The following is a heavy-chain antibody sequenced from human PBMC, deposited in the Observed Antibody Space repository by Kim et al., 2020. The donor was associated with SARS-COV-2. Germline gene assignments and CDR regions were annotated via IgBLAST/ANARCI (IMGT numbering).Heavy chain of an antibody. CDR2: IWYDGSYK. J-gene: IGHJ6*02. D-gene: IGHD3-16*01. CDR3: AKDNDRGSYGYYYGMDV. V-gene: IGHV3-33*06. CDR1: GFIFSSYA. Sequence: GGSLRLSCAASGFIFSSYAMHWVRQAPGKGLEWVAGIWYDGSYKHYADSVKGRFTLSRDNSKNTLYLQMNSLRAEDTAVYYCAKDNDRGSYGYYYGMDVWGQGTTVTVSS.